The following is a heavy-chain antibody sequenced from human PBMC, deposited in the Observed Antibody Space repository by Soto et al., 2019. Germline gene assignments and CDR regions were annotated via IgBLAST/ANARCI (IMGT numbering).Heavy chain of an antibody. J-gene: IGHJ2*01. Sequence: QVQLVQSGAEVKKPGASVKVSSTTYGYTFSDYFLHWVRQAPGQGPEWMGFINPKRGGTEYAPKFQGRVTMTRDTSSSTVYMYLSGLTSDDTAIYYCARDSGIPGRYWYFGLWGRGTLVTVSS. CDR2: INPKRGGT. CDR3: ARDSGIPGRYWYFGL. V-gene: IGHV1-2*02. D-gene: IGHD2-21*01. CDR1: GYTFSDYF.